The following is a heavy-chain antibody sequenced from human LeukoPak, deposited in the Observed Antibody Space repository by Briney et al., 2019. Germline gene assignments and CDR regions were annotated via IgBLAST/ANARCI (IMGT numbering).Heavy chain of an antibody. Sequence: GGSLRLSCVASGFTFSSYAMSWVRQAPGKGLEWVSAISGSGGSTDYADSVKGRFTISRDNSKNTLYLQMNSPRAEGTAVYYCAIVWFGELFWGQGTLVTVSS. D-gene: IGHD3-10*01. V-gene: IGHV3-23*01. CDR3: AIVWFGELF. J-gene: IGHJ4*02. CDR1: GFTFSSYA. CDR2: ISGSGGST.